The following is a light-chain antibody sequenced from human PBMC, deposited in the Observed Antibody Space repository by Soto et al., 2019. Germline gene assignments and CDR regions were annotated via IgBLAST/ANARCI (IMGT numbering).Light chain of an antibody. V-gene: IGKV3-20*01. J-gene: IGKJ5*01. CDR3: QQYGSSPIT. Sequence: EIVLTQSPGALSLAPGERATLSCRASQSVSSSYLAWYQQKPGQAPRLLIYGASSRATGIPDRFSGSGPGTDFTLTTSRLEPEDFAVYYCQQYGSSPITFGHGTRLEIK. CDR1: QSVSSSY. CDR2: GAS.